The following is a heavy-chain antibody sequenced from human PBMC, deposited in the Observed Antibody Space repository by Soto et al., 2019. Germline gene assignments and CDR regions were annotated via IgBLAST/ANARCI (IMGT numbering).Heavy chain of an antibody. D-gene: IGHD6-19*01. V-gene: IGHV4-39*01. CDR1: GGSISSSSYY. Sequence: QLQLQESGPGLVKPSETLSLTCTVSGGSISSSSYYWGWIRQPPGKGLEWIGSIYYSGSTYYNPSLRRRVTISVDTSKNQFSLKLSSVTAADTAVYYCARGYSSGWYGPGQSGDYWGQGTLVTVSS. J-gene: IGHJ4*02. CDR3: ARGYSSGWYGPGQSGDY. CDR2: IYYSGST.